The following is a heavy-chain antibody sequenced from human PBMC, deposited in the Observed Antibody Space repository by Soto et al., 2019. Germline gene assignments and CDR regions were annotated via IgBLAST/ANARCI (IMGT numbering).Heavy chain of an antibody. Sequence: GGSLRLSCAVAGFTFKEYAMSWVRHIPGKGLEWVSGISGDTTVKYYADSVKGRFTISRDNSKNTVYLEMNSLRAEDTAVYYCAKDRINGDHKLDYWGQGTLVTVSS. D-gene: IGHD2-8*01. CDR3: AKDRINGDHKLDY. J-gene: IGHJ4*02. CDR2: ISGDTTVK. V-gene: IGHV3-23*01. CDR1: GFTFKEYA.